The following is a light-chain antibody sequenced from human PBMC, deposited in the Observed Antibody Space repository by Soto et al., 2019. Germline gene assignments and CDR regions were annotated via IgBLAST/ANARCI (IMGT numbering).Light chain of an antibody. V-gene: IGLV1-40*01. Sequence: QSVLTQPPSLSGAPGQNIIISCTGGGSNIGAGFDVHWYQQLPGTAPKLLIYGNTNRPSGVPDRFSGSKSGTSASLVITGLQAEDEADYSCQSYDTGLRGPVVFGGGTKVTVL. CDR3: QSYDTGLRGPVV. CDR2: GNT. CDR1: GSNIGAGFD. J-gene: IGLJ2*01.